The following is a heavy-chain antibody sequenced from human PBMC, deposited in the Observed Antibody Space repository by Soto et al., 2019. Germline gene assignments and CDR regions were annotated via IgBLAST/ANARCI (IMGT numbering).Heavy chain of an antibody. CDR3: ARRVVTSLEI. D-gene: IGHD2-2*01. J-gene: IGHJ3*02. Sequence: QVQLQQWGAGLFKPSETLSLTWAVYVGSVRGYYWSWIRQSPGKGMEWIGEINHSGSTNCNPSLKGRVTMSVDRSKNQFYQKLSSVPAADTAVYNCARRVVTSLEIWGQGTMVTVSS. CDR2: INHSGST. CDR1: VGSVRGYY. V-gene: IGHV4-34*01.